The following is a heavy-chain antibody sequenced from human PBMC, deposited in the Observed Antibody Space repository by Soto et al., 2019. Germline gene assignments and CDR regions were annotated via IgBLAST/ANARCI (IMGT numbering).Heavy chain of an antibody. CDR1: GYTFTGYF. CDR3: ARVASWADRDLFDP. CDR2: INPNTGGT. V-gene: IGHV1-2*02. Sequence: QVQLVQSGAEVKKPGASVKVSCMASGYTFTGYFIHWVREVPGQSLEYMGWINPNTGGTDYAQQFQGRVTMTRDTFISTVFMAIKRLPSDDSAFYYCARVASWADRDLFDPLCQGNLVSVSP. D-gene: IGHD3-16*01. J-gene: IGHJ5*02.